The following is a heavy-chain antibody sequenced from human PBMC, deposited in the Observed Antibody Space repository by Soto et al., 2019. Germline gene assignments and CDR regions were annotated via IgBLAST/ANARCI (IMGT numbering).Heavy chain of an antibody. J-gene: IGHJ4*02. CDR3: AKSPPRIATTGPGIDS. CDR2: MFYSGNT. CDR1: GGSISSSSYY. D-gene: IGHD6-13*01. Sequence: QMQLQESGPGLVKPSETLSLTCTVSGGSISSSSYYWGWIRQPPGKGLEWTGTMFYSGNTYYNPCLKGRVSISVDMSQNQFSLRLRSVAATDTAVYYCAKSPPRIATTGPGIDSWSQGTLVTVSS. V-gene: IGHV4-39*01.